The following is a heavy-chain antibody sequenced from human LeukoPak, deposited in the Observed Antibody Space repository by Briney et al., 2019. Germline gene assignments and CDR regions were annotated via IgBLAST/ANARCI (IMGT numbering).Heavy chain of an antibody. J-gene: IGHJ3*02. Sequence: GKSLRLSCVASGFTFNRYAMHWVRQAPGKGLEWVAVTSFDGSEAYYADSVRGRFTISRDNSKNTLYLQMNSLRAEDTAVYYCARVRAAMAKPDAFDIWGQGTMVTVSS. CDR1: GFTFNRYA. CDR3: ARVRAAMAKPDAFDI. D-gene: IGHD5-18*01. CDR2: TSFDGSEA. V-gene: IGHV3-30-3*01.